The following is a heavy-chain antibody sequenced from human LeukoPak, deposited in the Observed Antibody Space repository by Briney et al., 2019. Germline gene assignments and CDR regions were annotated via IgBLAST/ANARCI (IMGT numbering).Heavy chain of an antibody. CDR3: ARFGCSSTSCYYYYYYYYMDV. CDR2: ISSSSSYI. Sequence: TPGGSLRLSCAASGFTFSSYSMNWVRQAPGKGLEWVSSISSSSSYIYYADSVKGRFTISRDNAKNSLYLQMNSLRAEDTAVYYCARFGCSSTSCYYYYYYYYMDVWGKGTTVTVSS. CDR1: GFTFSSYS. J-gene: IGHJ6*03. V-gene: IGHV3-21*01. D-gene: IGHD2-2*01.